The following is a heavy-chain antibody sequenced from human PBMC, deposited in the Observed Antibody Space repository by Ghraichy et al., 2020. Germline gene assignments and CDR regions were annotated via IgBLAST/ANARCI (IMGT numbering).Heavy chain of an antibody. CDR3: AKGRRLVSSSWNDY. CDR1: GFTFSSYA. J-gene: IGHJ4*02. CDR2: ISGGGGGT. Sequence: GGSLRLSCAASGFTFSSYAMSWVRQAPGKGLEWVSSISGGGGGTYYADSVRGRFTISRDNSKNTLYLQINSLRAEDTAVYYCAKGRRLVSSSWNDYWAQGTLGTVSS. V-gene: IGHV3-23*01. D-gene: IGHD6-13*01.